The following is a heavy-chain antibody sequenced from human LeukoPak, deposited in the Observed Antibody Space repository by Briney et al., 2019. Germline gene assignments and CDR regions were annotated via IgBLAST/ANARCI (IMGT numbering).Heavy chain of an antibody. J-gene: IGHJ5*02. D-gene: IGHD5-18*01. V-gene: IGHV3-23*01. CDR3: AKVVLVDTAKNWFDP. Sequence: GGSLRLSCAASGFTFSSYAMSWVRQAPGKGLEWVSAISGSGGSTYYADSVKGRFTISRDNSKNTLYLQMNSLRAEDTAVYYCAKVVLVDTAKNWFDPWGQGTLVTVSS. CDR2: ISGSGGST. CDR1: GFTFSSYA.